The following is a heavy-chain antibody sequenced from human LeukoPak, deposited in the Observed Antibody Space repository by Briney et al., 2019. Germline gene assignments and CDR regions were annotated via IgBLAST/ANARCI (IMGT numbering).Heavy chain of an antibody. CDR2: ISSSSSFK. J-gene: IGHJ3*02. CDR3: ARGEEYLGQGRPFDI. CDR1: GFTFSSYT. Sequence: GGSLRLSCVGSGFTFSSYTVNWVRQAPGKRLEWVSSISSSSSFKQYADSAKGRFTISRDNAKNSLYLQMSGLRGEDTAVYYCARGEEYLGQGRPFDIWGQGTMVTVSS. V-gene: IGHV3-21*06. D-gene: IGHD3-16*01.